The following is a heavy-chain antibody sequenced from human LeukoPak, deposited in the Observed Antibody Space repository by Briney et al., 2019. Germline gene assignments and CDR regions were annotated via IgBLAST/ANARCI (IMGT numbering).Heavy chain of an antibody. V-gene: IGHV3-23*01. J-gene: IGHJ4*02. CDR1: GFTFASFA. D-gene: IGHD3-10*01. CDR2: IGGSADYT. CDR3: ASLWFGELLSDFDY. Sequence: PGGSLRLSCAASGFTFASFAMAWVRQAPGKGLEWVSAIGGSADYTFYADSVRGRFSFSRDNSKNTLYLQMNSLRAEDTAVYYCASLWFGELLSDFDYWGQGTLVTVSS.